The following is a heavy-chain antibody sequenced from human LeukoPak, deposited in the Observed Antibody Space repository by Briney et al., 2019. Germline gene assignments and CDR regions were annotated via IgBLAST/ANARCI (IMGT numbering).Heavy chain of an antibody. CDR2: ISAYNGNT. V-gene: IGHV1-18*01. Sequence: ASVKVSCKASGYTFTSYGISWVRQAPGQGLEWMGWISAYNGNTNYAQKLQGRVTMTTDTSTSTAYMELRSLRSDDTAVYYCARDTLAWELSYYYGMDVWGQGTTVTVSS. D-gene: IGHD1-26*01. CDR3: ARDTLAWELSYYYGMDV. J-gene: IGHJ6*02. CDR1: GYTFTSYG.